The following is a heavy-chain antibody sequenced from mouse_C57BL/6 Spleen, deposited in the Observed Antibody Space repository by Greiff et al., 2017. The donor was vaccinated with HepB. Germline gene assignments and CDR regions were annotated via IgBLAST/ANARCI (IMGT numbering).Heavy chain of an antibody. CDR1: GYSFTGYY. D-gene: IGHD1-1*01. CDR2: INPSTGGT. J-gene: IGHJ3*01. Sequence: EVQLQQSGPELVKPGASVKISCKASGYSFTGYYMNWVKQSPEKSLEWIGEINPSTGGTTYNQKFKAKATLTVDKSSSTAYMQLKRLTSEDSAVYYWARRDYGSSYEGFAYWGQGTLVTVSA. V-gene: IGHV1-42*01. CDR3: ARRDYGSSYEGFAY.